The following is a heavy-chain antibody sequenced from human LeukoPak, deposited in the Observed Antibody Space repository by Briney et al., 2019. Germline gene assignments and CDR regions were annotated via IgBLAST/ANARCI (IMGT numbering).Heavy chain of an antibody. CDR1: GFTFSSYG. Sequence: PGGSLRLSCAASGFTFSSYGMHWVRQAPGKGLEWVAVISYDGSNKYYADSVKGRFTISRDNSKNTLYLRMNSLRAEDTAVYYCAKDGSKGYSSGYFDYWGQGTLVTVSS. D-gene: IGHD6-19*01. V-gene: IGHV3-30*18. J-gene: IGHJ4*02. CDR2: ISYDGSNK. CDR3: AKDGSKGYSSGYFDY.